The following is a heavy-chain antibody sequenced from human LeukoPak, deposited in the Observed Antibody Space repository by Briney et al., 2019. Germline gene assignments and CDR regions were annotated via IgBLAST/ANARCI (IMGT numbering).Heavy chain of an antibody. D-gene: IGHD3-10*01. Sequence: GASVKVSCKASGYTFTSYGISWVRQAPGQGLEWVGWISAYNGNTKYAHKLQGRVTMTTDTSTSTAYMELRSLRSDDTAVYYCARVARRRITMVRGVIIGWFDPWGQGTLVTVSS. J-gene: IGHJ5*02. CDR1: GYTFTSYG. V-gene: IGHV1-18*01. CDR2: ISAYNGNT. CDR3: ARVARRRITMVRGVIIGWFDP.